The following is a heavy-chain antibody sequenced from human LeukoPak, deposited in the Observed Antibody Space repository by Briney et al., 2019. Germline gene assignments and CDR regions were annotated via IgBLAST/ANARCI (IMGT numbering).Heavy chain of an antibody. J-gene: IGHJ6*02. D-gene: IGHD5-18*01. CDR1: GYTFTGYY. CDR2: INPNSGGT. CDR3: ARTAMVTDYYYYYGMDV. Sequence: ASVKVSCKASGYTFTGYYMHWVRQAPGQGLEWMGWINPNSGGTNYAQKFQGRVTMTRDTSISTAYMELSRLRSDDTAVYYCARTAMVTDYYYYYGMDVWGQGTTVTVSS. V-gene: IGHV1-2*02.